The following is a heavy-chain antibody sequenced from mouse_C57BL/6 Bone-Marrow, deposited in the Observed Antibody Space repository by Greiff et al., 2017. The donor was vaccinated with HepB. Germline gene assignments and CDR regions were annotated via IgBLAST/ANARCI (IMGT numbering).Heavy chain of an antibody. V-gene: IGHV14-2*01. CDR2: IDPEDGET. CDR1: GFNIKDYY. J-gene: IGHJ4*01. Sequence: EVQLQESGAELVKPGASVKLSCTASGFNIKDYYMHWVKQRTEQGLEWIGRIDPEDGETKYAPNFQGKATITADTSSNTAYLQLSSLTSEDTAVYYCARRGTSTRDYYAMDYWGQGTSVTVSS. CDR3: ARRGTSTRDYYAMDY.